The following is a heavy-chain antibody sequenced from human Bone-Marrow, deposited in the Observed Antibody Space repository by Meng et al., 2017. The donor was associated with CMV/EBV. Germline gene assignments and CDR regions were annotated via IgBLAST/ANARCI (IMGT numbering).Heavy chain of an antibody. Sequence: ASVKVSCKASGYTFTSYDINWVRQATGQGLEWMGWMNPNSGNTGYAQKFQGRVTITRDMSTSTAYMELSSLRSEDTAVYYCARDRHTMVRGVNNWFDPWGQGTLVTVSS. CDR1: GYTFTSYD. CDR3: ARDRHTMVRGVNNWFDP. CDR2: MNPNSGNT. J-gene: IGHJ5*02. D-gene: IGHD3-10*01. V-gene: IGHV1-8*01.